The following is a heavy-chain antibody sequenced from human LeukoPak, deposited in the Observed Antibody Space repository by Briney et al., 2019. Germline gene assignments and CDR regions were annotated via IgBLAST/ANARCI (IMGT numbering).Heavy chain of an antibody. CDR3: ARGGRAPRYYYYMDV. CDR1: GYTFTSYG. D-gene: IGHD3-16*01. Sequence: GASVKVSCKASGYTFTSYGISWVRQAPGQGLEWMGWISAYNGNTNYAQKLQGRVTMTTDTSTSTAYMELRSLRSEDTAVYYCARGGRAPRYYYYMDVWGKGTTVTVSS. V-gene: IGHV1-18*01. J-gene: IGHJ6*03. CDR2: ISAYNGNT.